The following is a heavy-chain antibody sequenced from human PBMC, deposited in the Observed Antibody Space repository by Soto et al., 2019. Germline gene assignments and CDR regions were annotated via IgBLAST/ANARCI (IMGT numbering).Heavy chain of an antibody. CDR2: ISGSGGST. CDR3: AKAKGQAGATIIDY. D-gene: IGHD5-12*01. J-gene: IGHJ4*02. CDR1: GFTFNNYA. Sequence: EVQLLESGGGLVQPGGSLRLSCAASGFTFNNYAMTWVRQAPGKGLEWVSSISGSGGSTYHADSVKGRFTISRDNSKNALDLQMDSLRAEDTAVYYCAKAKGQAGATIIDYWGQGTLVTVSS. V-gene: IGHV3-23*01.